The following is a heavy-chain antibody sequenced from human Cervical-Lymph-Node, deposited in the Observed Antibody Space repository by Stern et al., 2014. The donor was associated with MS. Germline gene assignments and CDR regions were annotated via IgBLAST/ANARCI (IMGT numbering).Heavy chain of an antibody. CDR2: INLNRGDT. D-gene: IGHD3-10*01. Sequence: VQLLESGAEVKKPGASVKVSCKASGYSFTDYYIHWVRQAPGQGLEWMGWINLNRGDTTSAQKFQGWVPMTRDTSISTAYMEFSRLRSDDAAVYYCARGYYGSGSDPDCWGQGTLVTVSS. CDR3: ARGYYGSGSDPDC. CDR1: GYSFTDYY. V-gene: IGHV1-2*04. J-gene: IGHJ4*02.